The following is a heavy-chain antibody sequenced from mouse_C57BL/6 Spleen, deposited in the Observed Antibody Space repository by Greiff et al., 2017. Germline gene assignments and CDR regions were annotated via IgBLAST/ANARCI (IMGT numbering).Heavy chain of an antibody. CDR3: ARKVVATDYAMDD. J-gene: IGHJ4*01. Sequence: EVKLVESGGGLVKPGGSLKLSCAASGFTFSSYAMSWVRQTPEKRLEWVATISDGGSYTYYPDNVKGRFTISRDNAKNNLYLQMSHLKSEDTAMYYRARKVVATDYAMDDRGQGTPVTVSS. D-gene: IGHD1-1*01. CDR1: GFTFSSYA. CDR2: ISDGGSYT. V-gene: IGHV5-4*03.